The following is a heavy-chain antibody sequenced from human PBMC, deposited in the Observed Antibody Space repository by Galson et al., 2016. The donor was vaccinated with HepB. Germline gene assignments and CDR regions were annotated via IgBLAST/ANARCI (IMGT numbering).Heavy chain of an antibody. D-gene: IGHD1-20*01. V-gene: IGHV1-18*01. J-gene: IGHJ4*02. CDR2: ISTFNGNP. CDR1: GYSFRGFG. CDR3: ARDNWKHPASVDY. Sequence: SVKVSCKASGYSFRGFGISWVRQAPGQGLEWMAWISTFNGNPQFAQKFQGRLTMTTDTSTSTAYMELRSLRSDDTAVYYCARDNWKHPASVDYWGQGTLVTVSS.